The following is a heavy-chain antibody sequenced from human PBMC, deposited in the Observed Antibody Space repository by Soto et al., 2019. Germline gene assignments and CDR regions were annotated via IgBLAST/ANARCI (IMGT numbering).Heavy chain of an antibody. V-gene: IGHV3-66*01. CDR3: ARGMGRITIFGVVVPYYYGMDV. Sequence: EVQLVESGGGLVQPGGSLRLSCAASGFTVSSNYMSWVRQAPGKGLEWVSVIYSGGSTYYADSVKGRFTISRDNSKNTLYLQMNSLRAEDTAVYYCARGMGRITIFGVVVPYYYGMDVWGQGTTVTVSS. D-gene: IGHD3-3*01. CDR2: IYSGGST. CDR1: GFTVSSNY. J-gene: IGHJ6*02.